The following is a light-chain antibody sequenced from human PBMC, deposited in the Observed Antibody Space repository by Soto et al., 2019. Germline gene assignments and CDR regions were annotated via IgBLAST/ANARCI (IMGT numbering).Light chain of an antibody. CDR3: QHYGDSSL. V-gene: IGKV3-20*01. CDR1: QSVGSSF. CDR2: GAS. Sequence: PGERASLSCRASQSVGSSFLAWYQQRPGQAPRLLIYGASNRATGIPDRFSGSGSGTDFTLTVSRLEPEDFAVYYCQHYGDSSLFGQGTKLEI. J-gene: IGKJ2*01.